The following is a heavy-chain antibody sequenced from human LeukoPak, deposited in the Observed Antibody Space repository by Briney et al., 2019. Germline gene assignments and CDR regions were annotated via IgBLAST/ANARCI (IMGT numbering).Heavy chain of an antibody. V-gene: IGHV4-34*01. D-gene: IGHD5-18*01. Sequence: PGGSLRLSCAASGFTFSNAWMSWIRQPPGKGLEWIGEINHSGSTNYNPSLKSRVTISVDTSKNQFSLKLSSVTAADTAVYYCARGLTEDTAMVGRFDYWGQGTLVTVSS. CDR2: INHSGST. CDR3: ARGLTEDTAMVGRFDY. J-gene: IGHJ4*02. CDR1: GFTFSNAW.